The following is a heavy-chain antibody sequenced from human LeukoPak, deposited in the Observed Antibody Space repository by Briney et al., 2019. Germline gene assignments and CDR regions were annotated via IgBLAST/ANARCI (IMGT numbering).Heavy chain of an antibody. Sequence: GGSLRLSCAASGFTFSSYWMSWVRQAPGKGLEWVANIKQDGSEKYYVDSVKGRFTISRDNAKNSLYLQMNSLRAEDTAVYYCAREGWRAARLLGAFDTWGQGTMVTVSS. J-gene: IGHJ3*02. CDR2: IKQDGSEK. CDR1: GFTFSSYW. CDR3: AREGWRAARLLGAFDT. V-gene: IGHV3-7*01. D-gene: IGHD6-6*01.